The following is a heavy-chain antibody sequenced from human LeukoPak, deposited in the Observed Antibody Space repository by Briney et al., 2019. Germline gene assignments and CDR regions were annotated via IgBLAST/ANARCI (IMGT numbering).Heavy chain of an antibody. CDR1: GFTFSSYA. J-gene: IGHJ4*02. D-gene: IGHD3-22*01. V-gene: IGHV3-23*01. Sequence: PGGSLRLSCAASGFTFSSYAMSWVRRAPGKGLEWVSAISGSGGSTYYADSVKGRFTISRDNSKNTLYLQMNSLRAEDTAVYYCAKDIRYDSSGYYNSHFDYWGQGTLVTVSS. CDR3: AKDIRYDSSGYYNSHFDY. CDR2: ISGSGGST.